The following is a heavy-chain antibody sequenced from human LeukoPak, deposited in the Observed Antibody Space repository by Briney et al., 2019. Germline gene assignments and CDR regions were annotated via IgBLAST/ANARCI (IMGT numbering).Heavy chain of an antibody. D-gene: IGHD3-22*01. V-gene: IGHV4-4*02. CDR2: INHSGST. J-gene: IGHJ5*02. CDR3: ARVRSYYDSSGYYWVNWFDP. CDR1: GGSISSSNW. Sequence: SETLSLTCAVSGGSISSSNWWSWVRQPPGKGLEWIGEINHSGSTNYNPSLKSRVTISVDTSKNQFSLKLSSVTAADTAVYYCARVRSYYDSSGYYWVNWFDPWGQGTLVTVSS.